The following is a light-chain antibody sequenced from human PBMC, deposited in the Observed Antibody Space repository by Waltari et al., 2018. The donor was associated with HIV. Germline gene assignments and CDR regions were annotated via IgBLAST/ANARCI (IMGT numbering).Light chain of an antibody. J-gene: IGLJ2*01. V-gene: IGLV2-14*01. Sequence: QSALTQPASVSGSPGQSVTISCTGTSSDIGGYNFVSWYRQHPGKAPQLLIFQVTHRPSGVSDRFSGSKSGNTASLTISGLQAEDEADYYCSSYRSDVTLAVFGGGTKVTVL. CDR3: SSYRSDVTLAV. CDR1: SSDIGGYNF. CDR2: QVT.